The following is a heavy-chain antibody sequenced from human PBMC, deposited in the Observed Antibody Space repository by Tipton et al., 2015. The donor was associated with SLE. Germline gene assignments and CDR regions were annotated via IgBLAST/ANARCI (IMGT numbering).Heavy chain of an antibody. Sequence: TLSLTCTVYGGSFSGYYWSWIRQPPGKGLEWIGEINHSGSTNYNPSLKSRVTISVDTSKNQFSLKLSSVTAADTAVYYCAKIVSSYGGPGTVWGQGTTVTVSS. CDR3: AKIVSSYGGPGTV. CDR2: INHSGST. D-gene: IGHD4-23*01. J-gene: IGHJ6*02. V-gene: IGHV4-34*01. CDR1: GGSFSGYY.